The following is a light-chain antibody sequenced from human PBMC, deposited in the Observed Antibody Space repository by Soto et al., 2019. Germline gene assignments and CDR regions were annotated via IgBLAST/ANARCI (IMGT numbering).Light chain of an antibody. CDR3: QQRSNWPHT. CDR1: QSVSSY. J-gene: IGKJ2*01. Sequence: EIGLTQSPATLSLSPGERATLSCRASQSVSSYLAWYQQKPGQAPRLLIYDASNRATGIPARFSGSGSGTDFTLTISSLEPEDFAVYDCQQRSNWPHTFGQGTKLEIK. V-gene: IGKV3-11*01. CDR2: DAS.